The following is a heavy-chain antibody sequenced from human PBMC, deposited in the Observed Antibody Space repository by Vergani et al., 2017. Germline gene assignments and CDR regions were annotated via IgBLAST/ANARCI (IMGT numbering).Heavy chain of an antibody. D-gene: IGHD3-3*01. V-gene: IGHV1-8*01. CDR2: MNPNSGNT. CDR3: ARVPAKIRFLEWNNWFYP. CDR1: GYTFTSYD. Sequence: QVQLVQSGAEVKKPGASVKVSCKASGYTFTSYDINWVRPATGQGLEWMGWMNPNSGNTGYAQKFQGRVTMTRNTSISTAYMELSSLRSEDTAVYYCARVPAKIRFLEWNNWFYPWGQGTLVTVSS. J-gene: IGHJ5*02.